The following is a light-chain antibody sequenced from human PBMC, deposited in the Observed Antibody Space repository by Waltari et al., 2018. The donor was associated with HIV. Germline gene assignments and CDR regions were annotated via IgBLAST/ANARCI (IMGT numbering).Light chain of an antibody. CDR2: DDN. V-gene: IGLV1-44*01. CDR3: AAWDDNLNGL. CDR1: RSNIGSNT. J-gene: IGLJ2*01. Sequence: QSVLTQPPSASGTLGQRVTISCSGRRSNIGSNTVNWSQQLPGTAPKLLISDDNRRPSGGPARFSGSKSGTSAALAISGLQSEDEADYYCAAWDDNLNGLFGGGTKLTVL.